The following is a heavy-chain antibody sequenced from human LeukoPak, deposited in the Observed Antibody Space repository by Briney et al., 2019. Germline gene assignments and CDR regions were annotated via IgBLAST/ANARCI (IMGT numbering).Heavy chain of an antibody. D-gene: IGHD4-17*01. V-gene: IGHV1-46*01. CDR3: ARVGWDYGDYFYGMDV. J-gene: IGHJ6*02. CDR2: INPSGGST. Sequence: ASVKVSCKASGYTFTSYYMHWVRQAPGQGLEWMGIINPSGGSTSYAQKFQGRVTMTRDTSTSTVYMELSSLRSEDTAVYYCARVGWDYGDYFYGMDVWGQGTTVTVSS. CDR1: GYTFTSYY.